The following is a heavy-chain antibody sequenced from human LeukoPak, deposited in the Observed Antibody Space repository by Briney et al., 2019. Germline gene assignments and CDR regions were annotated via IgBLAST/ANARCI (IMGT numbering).Heavy chain of an antibody. CDR1: GFTFSSYA. D-gene: IGHD2-15*01. CDR2: ISGSGGST. Sequence: GGSLRLYCAASGFTFSSYAMSWVRQAPGKGLEWVSAISGSGGSTYYADSVKGRFTISRDNSKNTLYLQMNSLRAEDTAVYYCAKDLLETLCSGGSCYSDYYYGMDVWGQGTTVTVSS. J-gene: IGHJ6*02. CDR3: AKDLLETLCSGGSCYSDYYYGMDV. V-gene: IGHV3-23*01.